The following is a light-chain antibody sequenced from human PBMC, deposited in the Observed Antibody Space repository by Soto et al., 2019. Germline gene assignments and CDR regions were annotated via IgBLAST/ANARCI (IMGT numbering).Light chain of an antibody. J-gene: IGLJ2*01. Sequence: SVLTQPPSVSGAPGQRVTISCTGSSSNIGAGYDVHWYQQLPGTAPKRLIYGNSNRPSGVPDRFSGSKSGTSASLAITGLQAEDEADYYCQSYDSSLSVVFGGGTQLTVL. CDR1: SSNIGAGYD. CDR3: QSYDSSLSVV. V-gene: IGLV1-40*01. CDR2: GNS.